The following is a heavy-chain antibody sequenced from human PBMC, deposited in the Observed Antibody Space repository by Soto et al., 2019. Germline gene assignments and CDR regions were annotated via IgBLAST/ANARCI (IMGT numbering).Heavy chain of an antibody. J-gene: IGHJ5*02. V-gene: IGHV1-69*13. CDR3: ARSYRTIAASVHWFDP. CDR1: GGTFSSYA. D-gene: IGHD6-6*01. CDR2: IIPIFGTA. Sequence: ASVKVSCKASGGTFSSYAISWVRQAPGQGLEWMGGIIPIFGTANYAQKFQGRVTITADESTSTAYMGLSSLRSEDTAVYYCARSYRTIAASVHWFDPWGQGTLVTVSS.